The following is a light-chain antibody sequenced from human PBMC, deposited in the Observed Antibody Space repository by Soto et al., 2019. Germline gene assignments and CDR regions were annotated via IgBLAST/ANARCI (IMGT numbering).Light chain of an antibody. J-gene: IGLJ1*01. Sequence: QSALTQPASVSGSPGQSITISCTGTNSDVGSYNLVSWYQQHPGKAPKVMIYEVSKRPSGVPNRFSGSKYGNTASLTISGLQAEDEADYYCCSYAGSSTYVFGTGTKVTVL. V-gene: IGLV2-23*02. CDR1: NSDVGSYNL. CDR2: EVS. CDR3: CSYAGSSTYV.